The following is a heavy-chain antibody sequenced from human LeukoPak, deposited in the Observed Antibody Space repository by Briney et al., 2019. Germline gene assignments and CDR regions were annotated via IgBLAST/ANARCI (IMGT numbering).Heavy chain of an antibody. Sequence: GGSLRLSCAASGFTFSSYAMYWVRQAPGKGLEWVAVTSYDGSNKYYADSVKGRFTISRDNSKNTLYLQMNSLRAEDTAVYYCARDLATMTLDYWGQGTLVTVSS. CDR3: ARDLATMTLDY. J-gene: IGHJ4*02. CDR1: GFTFSSYA. D-gene: IGHD1-26*01. V-gene: IGHV3-30-3*01. CDR2: TSYDGSNK.